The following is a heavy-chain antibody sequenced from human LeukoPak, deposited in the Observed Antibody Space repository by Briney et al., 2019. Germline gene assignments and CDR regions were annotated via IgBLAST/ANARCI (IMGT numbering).Heavy chain of an antibody. D-gene: IGHD5-24*01. J-gene: IGHJ4*02. CDR2: ISWNSGSI. V-gene: IGHV3-9*01. Sequence: GGSLRLSCAGSGFIFNNYAMHWVRQPPGKGLEWVSGISWNSGSIDYADSVKGRFTISRDNSKNTLYLQMNSLRAEDTAVYYCAKRQPENDYWGQGTLVTVSS. CDR3: AKRQPENDY. CDR1: GFIFNNYA.